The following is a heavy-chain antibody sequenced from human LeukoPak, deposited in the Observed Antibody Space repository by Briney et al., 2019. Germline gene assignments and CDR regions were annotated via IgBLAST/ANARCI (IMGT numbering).Heavy chain of an antibody. CDR1: GFTFSDYY. V-gene: IGHV3-11*01. CDR2: ISSSGSTI. J-gene: IGHJ4*02. D-gene: IGHD3-22*01. CDR3: ARDMQERYYDSSGLFDY. Sequence: PGGSLRLSCAASGFTFSDYYMSWIRQAPGKGLEWVSYISSSGSTIYYADSVKGRFTISRDNAKNSLYLQMNSLRAEDTAVYYCARDMQERYYDSSGLFDYWGQGTLVTVSS.